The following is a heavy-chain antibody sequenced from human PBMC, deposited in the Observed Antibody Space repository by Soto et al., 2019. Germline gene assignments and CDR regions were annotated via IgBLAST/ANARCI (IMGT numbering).Heavy chain of an antibody. Sequence: SGPTLVNPTQTLTLTCTFSGFSLSTSGVGVGWIRQPPGKALEWLALIYWDDDKRYSPSLTSRLTITKDTSKNQVVLTMTNMDPVDTATYYCAHRRGAARPYPYYFDYWGQGTLVTVSS. J-gene: IGHJ4*02. D-gene: IGHD6-6*01. V-gene: IGHV2-5*02. CDR1: GFSLSTSGVG. CDR3: AHRRGAARPYPYYFDY. CDR2: IYWDDDK.